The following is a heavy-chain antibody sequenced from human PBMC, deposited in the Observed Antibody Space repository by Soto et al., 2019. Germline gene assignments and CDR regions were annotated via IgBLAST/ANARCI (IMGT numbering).Heavy chain of an antibody. J-gene: IGHJ4*02. D-gene: IGHD4-17*01. Sequence: PSETLSLTCAVSGGSISSGGYSWSWIRQPPGKGLEWIGYIYHSGITYYNPSLKSRVTISVDRSKNQFSLKLSSVTAADTAVYYCARSQTTVTSYDSWGQGTLVTVSS. CDR2: IYHSGIT. CDR1: GGSISSGGYS. CDR3: ARSQTTVTSYDS. V-gene: IGHV4-30-2*01.